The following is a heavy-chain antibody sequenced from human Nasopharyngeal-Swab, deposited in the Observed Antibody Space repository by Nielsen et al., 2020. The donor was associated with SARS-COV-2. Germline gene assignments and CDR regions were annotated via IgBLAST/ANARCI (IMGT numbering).Heavy chain of an antibody. CDR3: ARDRNFVWNGAVGLDY. J-gene: IGHJ4*02. CDR2: IYYSGST. D-gene: IGHD1-1*01. V-gene: IGHV4-39*07. Sequence: WIRQPPGKGLEWIGSIYYSGSTYYNPSLKSRVTISVDTSKNQFSLKLSSVTAADTAVYYCARDRNFVWNGAVGLDYWGQGTLVTVPS.